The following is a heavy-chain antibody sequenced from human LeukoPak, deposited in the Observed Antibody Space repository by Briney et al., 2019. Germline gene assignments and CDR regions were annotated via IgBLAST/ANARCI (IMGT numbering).Heavy chain of an antibody. V-gene: IGHV4-34*01. D-gene: IGHD6-19*01. CDR2: INHSGST. J-gene: IGHJ3*02. Sequence: SDTLSLIRAVYGGSLSGYYWSCLTQPPGKGLGWIGEINHSGSTNYNPSLKWRVTISVDTYKNQFSLKLSSVTAADTAVYYCARVRQWLVQSDAFVIWGQGTMVTVSS. CDR3: ARVRQWLVQSDAFVI. CDR1: GGSLSGYY.